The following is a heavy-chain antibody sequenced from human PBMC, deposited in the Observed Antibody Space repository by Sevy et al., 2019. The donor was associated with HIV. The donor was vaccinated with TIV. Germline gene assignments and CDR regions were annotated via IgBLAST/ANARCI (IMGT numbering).Heavy chain of an antibody. CDR3: ARVFPYCSGGSCYPPYDAFDI. V-gene: IGHV1-2*02. CDR1: GYTFTGHY. Sequence: ASVKVSCKASGYTFTGHYMHWVRQAPGQGLEWMGWINPNGGSTDYAQKFQGRVTLTRDTSISTAYLELSRLTSDDTAVYYCARVFPYCSGGSCYPPYDAFDIWGQWTMVTVSS. CDR2: INPNGGST. J-gene: IGHJ3*02. D-gene: IGHD2-15*01.